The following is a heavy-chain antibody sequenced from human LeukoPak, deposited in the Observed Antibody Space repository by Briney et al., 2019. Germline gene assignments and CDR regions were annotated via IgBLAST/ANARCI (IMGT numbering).Heavy chain of an antibody. CDR3: ARGAVLRYFDWLIGNNWFDP. CDR1: GGSFSGYY. J-gene: IGHJ5*02. CDR2: INHSGST. Sequence: SETLSLTCAVYGGSFSGYYRSWIRQPPGKGLEWIGEINHSGSTNYNPSLKSRVTISVDTSKNQFSLKLSSVTAADTAVYYCARGAVLRYFDWLIGNNWFDPWGQGTLVTVSS. D-gene: IGHD3-9*01. V-gene: IGHV4-34*01.